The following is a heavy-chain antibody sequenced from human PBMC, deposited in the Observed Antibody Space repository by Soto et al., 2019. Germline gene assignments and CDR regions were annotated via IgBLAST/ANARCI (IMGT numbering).Heavy chain of an antibody. CDR2: INSDGSST. CDR3: ARAGPVSYYDFWSGYYQDYYYYGMDV. Sequence: LRLSCAASGFTFSSYWMHWVRQAPGKGLVWVSRINSDGSSTSYADSVKGRFTISRDNAKNTLYLQMNSLRAEDTAVYYCARAGPVSYYDFWSGYYQDYYYYGMDVWGQGTTVTVSS. CDR1: GFTFSSYW. D-gene: IGHD3-3*01. V-gene: IGHV3-74*01. J-gene: IGHJ6*02.